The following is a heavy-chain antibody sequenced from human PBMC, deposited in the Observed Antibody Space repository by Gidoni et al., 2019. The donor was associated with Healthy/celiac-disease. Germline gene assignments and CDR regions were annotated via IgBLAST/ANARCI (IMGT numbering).Heavy chain of an antibody. Sequence: QVQLQQWGAGLLKPSETLSLTCAVYGGSFSGYYWSWIRQPPGKGLEWIGEINHSGSTNYNPSLKSRVTISVDTSKNQFSLKLSSVTAADTAVYYCARERSDFWSGYYRVYYYYMDVWGKGTTVTVSS. D-gene: IGHD3-3*01. CDR3: ARERSDFWSGYYRVYYYYMDV. J-gene: IGHJ6*03. CDR2: INHSGST. V-gene: IGHV4-34*01. CDR1: GGSFSGYY.